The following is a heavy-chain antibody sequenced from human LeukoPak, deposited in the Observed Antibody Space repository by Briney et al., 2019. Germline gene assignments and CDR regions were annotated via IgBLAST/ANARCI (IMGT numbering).Heavy chain of an antibody. D-gene: IGHD4-17*01. J-gene: IGHJ5*02. CDR3: AIARRTAVTTLWFDP. Sequence: SETLSLTCTVSGGSISSYYWSWIRQPPGKGLEWIGYIYYSGSTNYNPSLKSRVTISVDTSKNQFSLKLSSATAADTAVYYCAIARRTAVTTLWFDPWGQGTLVTVSS. V-gene: IGHV4-59*01. CDR1: GGSISSYY. CDR2: IYYSGST.